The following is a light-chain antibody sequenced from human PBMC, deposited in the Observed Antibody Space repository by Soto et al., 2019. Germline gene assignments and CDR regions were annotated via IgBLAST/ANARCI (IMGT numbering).Light chain of an antibody. J-gene: IGLJ2*01. CDR3: QTWDTGARVV. CDR2: LSSDGSH. Sequence: QPVLTRSPSASASLGASVKLTCTLSSGHSSYAIAWHQQQPEKGPRYLMKLSSDGSHSKGDGIPDRFSGSSSGAERYLTISSLQSEDEADYYCQTWDTGARVVFGEGTTLTVL. CDR1: SGHSSYA. V-gene: IGLV4-69*01.